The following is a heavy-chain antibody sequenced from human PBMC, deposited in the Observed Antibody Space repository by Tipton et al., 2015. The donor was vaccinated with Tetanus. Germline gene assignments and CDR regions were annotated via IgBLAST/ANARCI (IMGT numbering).Heavy chain of an antibody. Sequence: SLRLSCAASGFTVSSNYMSWVRQAPGKGLEWVSVIYSGGSTYYADSVKGRFTISRDNSKNTLYLQMNSLRAEDTAVYYCASTLYALRVATNYGMDVWGQGTTVTVSS. D-gene: IGHD5-12*01. J-gene: IGHJ6*02. CDR3: ASTLYALRVATNYGMDV. V-gene: IGHV3-66*01. CDR2: IYSGGST. CDR1: GFTVSSNY.